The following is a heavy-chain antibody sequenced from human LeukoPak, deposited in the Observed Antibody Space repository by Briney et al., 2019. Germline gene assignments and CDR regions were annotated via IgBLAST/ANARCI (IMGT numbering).Heavy chain of an antibody. CDR3: ARIGGDPYYYDSSGYYTDDY. J-gene: IGHJ4*02. CDR1: GGSISTYY. Sequence: PSETLSLTCTVSGGSISTYYWSWIRQPPGKGLEWIGYIYYTGSTNYNPSLKSRVTISVDTSKNQFSLKLSSVTAADTAVYYCARIGGDPYYYDSSGYYTDDYWGQGTLVTVSS. V-gene: IGHV4-59*08. CDR2: IYYTGST. D-gene: IGHD3-22*01.